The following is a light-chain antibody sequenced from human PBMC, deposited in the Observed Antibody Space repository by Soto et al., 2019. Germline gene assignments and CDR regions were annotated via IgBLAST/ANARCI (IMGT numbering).Light chain of an antibody. CDR1: SSNIGAGYD. CDR3: QSYDSSLNAYV. J-gene: IGLJ1*01. CDR2: VYN. Sequence: QSALAQPPSVSGAPGQRVTISCTGSSSNIGAGYDVHWYQQLPGTAPKLLIYVYNNRPSGVPDRFSGSKSGTSASLAITGLQAEGEADYYCQSYDSSLNAYVFGTGTKVTVL. V-gene: IGLV1-40*01.